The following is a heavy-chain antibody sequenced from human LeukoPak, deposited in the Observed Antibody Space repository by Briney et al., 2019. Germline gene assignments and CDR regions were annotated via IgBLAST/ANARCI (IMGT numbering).Heavy chain of an antibody. CDR1: GGSISSYY. J-gene: IGHJ6*02. V-gene: IGHV4-4*07. CDR2: IYTGGST. CDR3: ARDGLSGSGSGGYYYYGMTS. D-gene: IGHD3-10*01. Sequence: PSETLSLTCTVSGGSISSYYWSWIRQPAGKGLEWIGRIYTGGSTNYNPSLKSRVTMSVDTSKTQFSLKLSSVTAADTAVYYCARDGLSGSGSGGYYYYGMTSGAKGPRSPSP.